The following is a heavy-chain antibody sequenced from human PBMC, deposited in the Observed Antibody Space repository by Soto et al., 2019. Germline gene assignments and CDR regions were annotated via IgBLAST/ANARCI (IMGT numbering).Heavy chain of an antibody. CDR3: ARDILDILTGGRFDP. V-gene: IGHV1-69*06. CDR2: IIPIFGTA. Sequence: ASVKVSCKASGGTFSSYAISWVRQAPGQGLEWMGGIIPIFGTANYAQKFQGRVTITADKSTSTAYMELSSLRSEDTAVYYCARDILDILTGGRFDPWGQGTLVTVSS. D-gene: IGHD3-9*01. CDR1: GGTFSSYA. J-gene: IGHJ5*02.